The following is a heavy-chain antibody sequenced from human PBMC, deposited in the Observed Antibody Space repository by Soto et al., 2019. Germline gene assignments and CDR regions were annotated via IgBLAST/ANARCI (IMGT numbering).Heavy chain of an antibody. CDR3: ARVLRYFDWLFGAAFDI. CDR2: INWNGGST. CDR1: GFTFDDYG. V-gene: IGHV3-20*01. J-gene: IGHJ3*02. D-gene: IGHD3-9*01. Sequence: LRLSCAASGFTFDDYGMSWVRQAPGKGLEWVSGINWNGGSTGYADSVKGRFTISRDNAKNSLYLQMNSLRAEDTALYHCARVLRYFDWLFGAAFDIWGQGTMVTVSS.